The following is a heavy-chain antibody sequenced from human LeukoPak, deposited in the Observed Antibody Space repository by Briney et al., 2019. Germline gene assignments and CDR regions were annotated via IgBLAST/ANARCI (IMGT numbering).Heavy chain of an antibody. CDR1: GYTFTGYY. CDR3: ARGLIWDYDFWSGYYRLDYYYGMDV. Sequence: ASVKVSCKASGYTFTGYYMHWVRQAPGRGLEWMGWINPNSGGTNYAQKFQGRVTMTRNTSISTAYMELSSLRSEDTAVYYCARGLIWDYDFWSGYYRLDYYYGMDVWGQGTTVTVSS. J-gene: IGHJ6*02. V-gene: IGHV1-2*02. D-gene: IGHD3-3*01. CDR2: INPNSGGT.